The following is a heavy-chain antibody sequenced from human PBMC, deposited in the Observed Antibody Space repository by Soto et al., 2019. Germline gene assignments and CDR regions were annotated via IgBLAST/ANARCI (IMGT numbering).Heavy chain of an antibody. CDR1: GFTFSSYW. CDR2: INNDGTIT. CDR3: ARDHPLKYQIFYGMDV. J-gene: IGHJ6*02. D-gene: IGHD3-3*01. Sequence: GGSLRLPCAASGFTFSSYWMHWVRQAPGQGLVWVSRINNDGTITTYADSVKGRFTISRDNAKNTLYLQMNSLRAEDTAVYYCARDHPLKYQIFYGMDVWGQGTPVTVSS. V-gene: IGHV3-74*03.